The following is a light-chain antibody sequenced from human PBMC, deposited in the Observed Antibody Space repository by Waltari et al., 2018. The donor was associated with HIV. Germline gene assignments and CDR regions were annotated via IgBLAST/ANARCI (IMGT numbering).Light chain of an antibody. CDR1: QSVLYGTDHRNY. CDR2: WAS. Sequence: DIMMTQSPDSLAVSLGERATINCRSSQSVLYGTDHRNYLTWYQQKAGHPPKVLFYWASSRASGVPDRFSASGSGTHFTLTINSLQAEDVATYYCHQYFTTSWTFGRGTRVEI. J-gene: IGKJ1*01. CDR3: HQYFTTSWT. V-gene: IGKV4-1*01.